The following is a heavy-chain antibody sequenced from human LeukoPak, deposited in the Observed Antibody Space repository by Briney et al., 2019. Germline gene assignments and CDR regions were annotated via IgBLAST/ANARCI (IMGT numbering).Heavy chain of an antibody. CDR2: ISRGSSTI. J-gene: IGHJ3*02. CDR1: GLTFSSYS. CDR3: ASDNYYYGSGSSRGAFDI. Sequence: GGSLRLSCAASGLTFSSYSMNWFGQAPGRGLEWVSYISRGSSTIYYADSVKGRFIISRDNAKNSLYLQMNSLRDEDTAVYYCASDNYYYGSGSSRGAFDIWGQGTMVTVSS. D-gene: IGHD3-10*01. V-gene: IGHV3-48*02.